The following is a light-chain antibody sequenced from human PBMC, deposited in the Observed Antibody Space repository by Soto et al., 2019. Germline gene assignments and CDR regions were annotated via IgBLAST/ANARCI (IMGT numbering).Light chain of an antibody. V-gene: IGKV1-5*03. CDR3: QQYNSYSPRT. Sequence: DSQMTQSPSTRSAAVGDRVAIPCRASQSISSWLVWYQHKPGKAPKLLIYKASSLESGVPSRFSGSGSGTEFTLTISSLQPDDFATYYCQQYNSYSPRTFGQGTKV. CDR1: QSISSW. CDR2: KAS. J-gene: IGKJ1*01.